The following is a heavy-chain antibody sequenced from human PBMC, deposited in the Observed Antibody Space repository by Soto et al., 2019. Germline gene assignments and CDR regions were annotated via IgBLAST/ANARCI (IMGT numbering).Heavy chain of an antibody. CDR3: ARGVTMVRGVIIPWFDP. Sequence: PSETLSLTCTVSGDSITSNSYFWAWIRQPPGKGLEWIGYIYYSGSTYYNPSLKSRVTISVDTSKNQFSLKLSSVTAADTAVYYCARGVTMVRGVIIPWFDPWGQGTLVTVSS. V-gene: IGHV4-30-4*08. CDR1: GDSITSNSYF. D-gene: IGHD3-10*01. J-gene: IGHJ5*02. CDR2: IYYSGST.